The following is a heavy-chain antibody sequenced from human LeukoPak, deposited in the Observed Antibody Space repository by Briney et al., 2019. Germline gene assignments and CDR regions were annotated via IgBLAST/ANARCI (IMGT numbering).Heavy chain of an antibody. Sequence: PGGSLRLSCAASGFTFSSYWMAWVRQAPGKELEWVANIKGDGSEDHYVDSVRGRFTISRDNAKNSLYLRMNSLTAEDTAVYYCARQYYDFWSGYYDYYYYGMDVWGQGTTVTVSS. J-gene: IGHJ6*02. CDR1: GFTFSSYW. V-gene: IGHV3-7*01. CDR3: ARQYYDFWSGYYDYYYYGMDV. CDR2: IKGDGSED. D-gene: IGHD3-3*01.